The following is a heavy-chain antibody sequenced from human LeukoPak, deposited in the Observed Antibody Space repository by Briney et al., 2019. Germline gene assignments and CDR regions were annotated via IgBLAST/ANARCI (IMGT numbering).Heavy chain of an antibody. CDR1: GYTFTGYY. Sequence: ASVKVSCKASGYTFTGYYMHWVRQAPGQGLEWMGWINPNSGGTNYAQKFQGRVTMTRDTSISTAYMELSRLRSDDTAVYYCAGQYGSSGYFPLDPWGQGTLVTVSS. J-gene: IGHJ5*02. D-gene: IGHD3-22*01. CDR3: AGQYGSSGYFPLDP. V-gene: IGHV1-2*02. CDR2: INPNSGGT.